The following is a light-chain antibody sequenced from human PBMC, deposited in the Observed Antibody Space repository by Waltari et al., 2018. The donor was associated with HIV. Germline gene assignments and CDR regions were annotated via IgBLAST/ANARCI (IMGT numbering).Light chain of an antibody. CDR1: SLRSYY. CDR3: NSRDSSGNPHWV. Sequence: SSELTQDPAVSVALGQTVRLTCQGDSLRSYYASWYQQKPGQAPVLVIYGKNNRPPGIPDRFSGSSSGNTASLTITGAQAEDEADYYCNSRDSSGNPHWVFGGGTKLTVL. CDR2: GKN. V-gene: IGLV3-19*01. J-gene: IGLJ3*02.